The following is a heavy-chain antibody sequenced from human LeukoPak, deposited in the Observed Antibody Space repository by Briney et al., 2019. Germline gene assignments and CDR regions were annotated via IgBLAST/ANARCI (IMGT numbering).Heavy chain of an antibody. CDR2: ISWNSGSI. V-gene: IGHV3-9*03. CDR1: GFTFDDYA. J-gene: IGHJ4*02. Sequence: PGGSLRLSCAPSGFTFDDYAMHWVRQAPGKGLEWVSGISWNSGSIGYADSVKGRFTISRDNAKNSLYLQMNSLRAEDMALYYCARVVPAAIQDYYFDYWGQGTLVTVSS. CDR3: ARVVPAAIQDYYFDY. D-gene: IGHD2-2*02.